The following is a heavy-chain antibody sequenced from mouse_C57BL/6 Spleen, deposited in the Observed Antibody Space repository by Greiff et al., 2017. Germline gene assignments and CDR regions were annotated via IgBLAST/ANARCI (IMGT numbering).Heavy chain of an antibody. J-gene: IGHJ2*01. V-gene: IGHV1-82*01. Sequence: VQLQQSGPELVKPGASVKISCKASGYAFSSSWMTWVKQRPGKGLEWIGRIYPGDGDTNYNGKFKGKATLTADKSSSTAYMQLSSLTSEDSAVYFCARSEGYGNGFDYWGQGTTLTVSS. D-gene: IGHD2-1*01. CDR3: ARSEGYGNGFDY. CDR2: IYPGDGDT. CDR1: GYAFSSSW.